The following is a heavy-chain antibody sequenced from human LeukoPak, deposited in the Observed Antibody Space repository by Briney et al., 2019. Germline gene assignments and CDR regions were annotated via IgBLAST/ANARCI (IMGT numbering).Heavy chain of an antibody. CDR2: ISNNGGYT. V-gene: IGHV3-23*01. J-gene: IGHJ4*02. CDR3: AKQLGYCSDGSCYFPY. CDR1: GFIFSSYW. Sequence: GGSLRLSCAVSGFIFSSYWMSWVRQAPGKGLEWVSAISNNGGYTYYADSVQGRFTISRDNSKSTLCLQMKSLRAEDTAVYYCAKQLGYCSDGSCYFPYWGQGTLVTVSS. D-gene: IGHD2-15*01.